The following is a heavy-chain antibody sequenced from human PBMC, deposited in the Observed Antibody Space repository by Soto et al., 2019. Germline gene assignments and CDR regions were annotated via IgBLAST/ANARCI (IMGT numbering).Heavy chain of an antibody. CDR2: IWYGGSNK. CDR3: ARSGG. Sequence: QVQLVESGGGVVQPGRSLRLSCAASGFPFSSYGMHWVRQAPGKGLEWVAVIWYGGSNKYYADSVKGRFTISRDNSKNMLYLQMNSLRAEDTAVYYCARSGGWGQGTLVTVSS. D-gene: IGHD6-19*01. V-gene: IGHV3-33*01. J-gene: IGHJ4*02. CDR1: GFPFSSYG.